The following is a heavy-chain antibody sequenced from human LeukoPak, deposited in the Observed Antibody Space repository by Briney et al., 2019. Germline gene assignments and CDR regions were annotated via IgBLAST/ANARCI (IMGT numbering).Heavy chain of an antibody. CDR3: ARCPDGSTGYYAGPPRLDY. J-gene: IGHJ4*02. V-gene: IGHV3-7*01. CDR1: GFTFSSYW. CDR2: IKQDGSEK. D-gene: IGHD3-22*01. Sequence: PGGSLRLSCAASGFTFSSYWMTWVRQAPGKGLEWVANIKQDGSEKYYVDSLRGRFTISRDNAKNSLYLQMNSLRAEDTAVYYCARCPDGSTGYYAGPPRLDYWGQGTLVTVSS.